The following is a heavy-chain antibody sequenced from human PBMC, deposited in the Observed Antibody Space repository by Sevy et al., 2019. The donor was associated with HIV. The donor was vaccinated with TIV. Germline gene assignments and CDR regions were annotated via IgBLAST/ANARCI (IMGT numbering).Heavy chain of an antibody. CDR2: IKSKTDGETT. V-gene: IGHV3-15*01. J-gene: IGHJ4*02. CDR3: ATGIVGAVAGSAVVFDY. Sequence: GGSLRLSCAASGFTFSNAWMIWVRQAPGKGLEWVGRIKSKTDGETTDYAAPVKGRFTISRDDSKNTLYLQMNSLKGEDTAVYYCATGIVGAVAGSAVVFDYWGQGTLVTVSS. D-gene: IGHD6-19*01. CDR1: GFTFSNAW.